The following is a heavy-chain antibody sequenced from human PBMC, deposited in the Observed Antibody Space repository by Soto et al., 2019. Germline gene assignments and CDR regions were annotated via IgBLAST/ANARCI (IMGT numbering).Heavy chain of an antibody. Sequence: GASVKVSCKASGFTFTSSAVQWVRQARGQRLEWIGWIVVGSGNTNYAQKFQERVTITRDMSTSTAYMELSSLRSEDTAVYYCAADNYYDSSGYSHYFDYWGQGTLVTVSS. CDR1: GFTFTSSA. CDR3: AADNYYDSSGYSHYFDY. J-gene: IGHJ4*02. V-gene: IGHV1-58*01. CDR2: IVVGSGNT. D-gene: IGHD3-22*01.